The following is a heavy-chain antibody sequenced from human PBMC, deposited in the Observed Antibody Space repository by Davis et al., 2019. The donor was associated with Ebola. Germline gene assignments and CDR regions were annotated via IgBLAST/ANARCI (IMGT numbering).Heavy chain of an antibody. V-gene: IGHV4-34*01. J-gene: IGHJ6*02. CDR3: ARFPAVYYYYYGMDV. Sequence: MPSDTLSLPCSVPGGSAGSDYWSWIRQPPGKGLEWIGEINHSGSTNYNQSLKSRVTISVDTSKNQFSLKLSSVTAAETAVYYCARFPAVYYYYYGMDVWGQGTTVTVSS. D-gene: IGHD2-2*01. CDR2: INHSGST. CDR1: GGSAGSDY.